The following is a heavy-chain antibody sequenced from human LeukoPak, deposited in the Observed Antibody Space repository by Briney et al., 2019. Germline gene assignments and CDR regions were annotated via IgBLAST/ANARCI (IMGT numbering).Heavy chain of an antibody. Sequence: SSETLSLTCAVSGGSISSGDYSWSWIRQPPGKGLEWIGYIYHSGSTNYNPSLKSRVTISVDASKNQFSLKLSSVTAAGTAVYYCARVSYYDSSGYCYTDYWGQGTLVTVSS. J-gene: IGHJ4*02. V-gene: IGHV4-30-2*01. CDR2: IYHSGST. CDR1: GGSISSGDYS. CDR3: ARVSYYDSSGYCYTDY. D-gene: IGHD3-22*01.